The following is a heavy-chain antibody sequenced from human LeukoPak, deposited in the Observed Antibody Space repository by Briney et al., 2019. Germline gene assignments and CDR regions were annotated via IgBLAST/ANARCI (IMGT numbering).Heavy chain of an antibody. V-gene: IGHV1-46*01. CDR1: GYSFTSNY. CDR3: ARDQEGFDY. Sequence: ASVKVSCKASGYSFTSNYIHWVRQAPGQGLEWMGMIYPRDGSTSYAQKFQGRVTVTRDTSTSTVHMELSGLRSEDTAVYYCARDQEGFDYWGQGTVVTVSS. J-gene: IGHJ4*02. CDR2: IYPRDGST.